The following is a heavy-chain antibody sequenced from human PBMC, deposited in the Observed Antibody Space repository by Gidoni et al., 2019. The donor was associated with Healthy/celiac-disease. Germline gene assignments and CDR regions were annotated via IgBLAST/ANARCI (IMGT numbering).Heavy chain of an antibody. D-gene: IGHD2-15*01. Sequence: QVQLQASGPGLVKPSETLSLTCTASGGSISSYYWSWIRQPPGKGLEWIGYIYHSGRTNYNPSLKSRDTISVDTSKNQFSLKLSSVTAADTAVYYCAREGCSGGSCYIDYWGQGTLVTVSS. J-gene: IGHJ4*02. V-gene: IGHV4-59*01. CDR2: IYHSGRT. CDR1: GGSISSYY. CDR3: AREGCSGGSCYIDY.